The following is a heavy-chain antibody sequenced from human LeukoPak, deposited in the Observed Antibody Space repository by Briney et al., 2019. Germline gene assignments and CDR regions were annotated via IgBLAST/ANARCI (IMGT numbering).Heavy chain of an antibody. D-gene: IGHD3-9*01. V-gene: IGHV4-34*01. CDR1: GGSFSGYH. CDR3: ARFHYDILTGYYADI. Sequence: SETLSLTCAVSGGSFSGYHCSWIRQTPGKGLEWIGEVSQSGGASYNPSLKSRVTISVETSKNQFSLKLSSVTAADTAVYYCARFHYDILTGYYADIWGQGTMVTVSS. CDR2: VSQSGGA. J-gene: IGHJ3*02.